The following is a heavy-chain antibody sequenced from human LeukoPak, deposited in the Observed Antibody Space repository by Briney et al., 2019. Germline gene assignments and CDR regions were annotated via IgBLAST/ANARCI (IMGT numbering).Heavy chain of an antibody. CDR2: INPRTGIT. V-gene: IGHV1-46*01. CDR1: GSTFTSDY. J-gene: IGHJ3*02. Sequence: GASLKVSCKASGSTFTSDYMHWMRQAPGQGLEWMGIINPRTGITSYAQKFQGRVTVASDMYTSTVYMELSSLRSEYTAVYYCAREEEWLVRRSGFDSWGQGTMVTVSS. CDR3: AREEEWLVRRSGFDS. D-gene: IGHD6-19*01.